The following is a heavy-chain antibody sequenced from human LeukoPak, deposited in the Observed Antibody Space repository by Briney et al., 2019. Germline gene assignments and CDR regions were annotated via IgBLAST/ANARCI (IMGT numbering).Heavy chain of an antibody. D-gene: IGHD1-20*01. CDR3: ARGLGITGTTSYWFDP. Sequence: SETLSLTCTVSGYSISSGYYWGWIRQPPGKGLEWIGSIYHSGSTYYNPSLKSRVTISVDTSKNQFSLKLSSVTAADTAVYYCARGLGITGTTSYWFDPWGQGTLVTVSS. CDR2: IYHSGST. CDR1: GYSISSGYY. V-gene: IGHV4-38-2*02. J-gene: IGHJ5*02.